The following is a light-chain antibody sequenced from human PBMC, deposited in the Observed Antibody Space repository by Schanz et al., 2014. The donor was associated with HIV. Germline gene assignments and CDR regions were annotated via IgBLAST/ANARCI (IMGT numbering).Light chain of an antibody. J-gene: IGKJ1*01. V-gene: IGKV3-20*01. CDR1: QSVSSSY. Sequence: EIVLTQSPGTLSLSPGERVTLSCWASQSVSSSYLAWYQQKPGQAPRLLIYGASIRATGIPDRFSGSGSGTDFTLTISRLEPEDFAVYYCQQYGSSPLFGQGTKVEIK. CDR3: QQYGSSPL. CDR2: GAS.